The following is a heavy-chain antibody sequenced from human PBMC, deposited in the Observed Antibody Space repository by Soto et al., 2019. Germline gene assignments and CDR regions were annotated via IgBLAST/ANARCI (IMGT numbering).Heavy chain of an antibody. CDR3: AADLYYGSGSYYNPKTYYYYGMDV. CDR2: IVVGSGNT. Sequence: SVKVSCKASGFTFTSSAVQWVRQARGQRLEWIGWIVVGSGNTNYAQKFQERVTITRDMSTSTAYMELSSLRSEDTAVYYCAADLYYGSGSYYNPKTYYYYGMDVWGQGTTGTVSS. J-gene: IGHJ6*02. D-gene: IGHD3-10*01. V-gene: IGHV1-58*01. CDR1: GFTFTSSA.